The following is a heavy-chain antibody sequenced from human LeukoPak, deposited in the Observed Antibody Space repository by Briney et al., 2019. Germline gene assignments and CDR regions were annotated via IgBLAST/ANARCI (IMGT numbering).Heavy chain of an antibody. V-gene: IGHV1-18*01. CDR3: ARDPNRYAAAHPFEY. J-gene: IGHJ4*02. CDR1: GYTFTCYG. D-gene: IGHD6-13*01. CDR2: ISAYNGNT. Sequence: ASVKVSCKASGYTFTCYGISWVRQAPRQGLEWTGSISAYNGNTNYAQKFQGRVTMTTDTSTSTAYMELRSLRSDDTAVYYCARDPNRYAAAHPFEYWGQGTLVTVSS.